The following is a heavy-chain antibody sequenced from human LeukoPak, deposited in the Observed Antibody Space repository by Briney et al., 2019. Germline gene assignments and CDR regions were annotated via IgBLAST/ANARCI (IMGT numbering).Heavy chain of an antibody. CDR1: GYTFTGYY. CDR3: AGRGGDYRGSFAY. CDR2: INPNSCRT. J-gene: IGHJ4*02. Sequence: ASVKVSCKASGYTFTGYYMHLVRQAPGQGIEWMGWINPNSCRTNYAQKFQGRVTMTRDTSISTAYMEPSRLRSDDTAVYYCAGRGGDYRGSFAYWGQGTLVTVSS. V-gene: IGHV1-2*02. D-gene: IGHD4-17*01.